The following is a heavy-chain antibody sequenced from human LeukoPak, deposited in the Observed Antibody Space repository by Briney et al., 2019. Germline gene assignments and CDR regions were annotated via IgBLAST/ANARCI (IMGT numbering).Heavy chain of an antibody. J-gene: IGHJ5*02. CDR2: IYHSGST. CDR3: ARDRTHYYDSSGYYVS. V-gene: IGHV4-38-2*02. CDR1: GYSISSGYY. D-gene: IGHD3-22*01. Sequence: SETLSLTCTVSGYSISSGYYWGWIRQPPGKGLEWIGRIYHSGSTYYNPSLKSRVTISVDTSKNQFSLKMRSVTAADTAVYYCARDRTHYYDSSGYYVSWGQGTLVTVSS.